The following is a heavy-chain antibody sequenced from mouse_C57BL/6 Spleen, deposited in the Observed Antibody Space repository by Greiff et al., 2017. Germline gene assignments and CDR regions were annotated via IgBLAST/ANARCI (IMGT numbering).Heavy chain of an antibody. V-gene: IGHV5-17*01. Sequence: EVQVVESGGGLVKPGGSLKLSCAASGFTFSDYGMHWVRQAPEKGLEWVAYISSGSSTIYYADTVKGRFTISRDNAKNTLFLQMTSLRSEDTAMYYCASITTVDWYFDVWGTGTTVTVSS. J-gene: IGHJ1*03. CDR3: ASITTVDWYFDV. D-gene: IGHD1-1*01. CDR2: ISSGSSTI. CDR1: GFTFSDYG.